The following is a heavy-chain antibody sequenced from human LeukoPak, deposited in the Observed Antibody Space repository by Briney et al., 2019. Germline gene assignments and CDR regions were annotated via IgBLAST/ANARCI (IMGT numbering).Heavy chain of an antibody. Sequence: GASVKVSCKASGYTFTGYYIHWVRQAPGQGLEWMVRINPKSGGTNYAQKFQARVTMTWDTSISTAYMELSSLRSDDTAVYYCARPYCGGDCYSCYDYWGQGTLVTVSS. J-gene: IGHJ4*02. CDR1: GYTFTGYY. D-gene: IGHD2-21*02. CDR2: INPKSGGT. CDR3: ARPYCGGDCYSCYDY. V-gene: IGHV1-2*06.